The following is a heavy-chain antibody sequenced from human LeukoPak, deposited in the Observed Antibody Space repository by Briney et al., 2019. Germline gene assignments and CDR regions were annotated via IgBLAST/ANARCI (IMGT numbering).Heavy chain of an antibody. V-gene: IGHV4-34*01. Sequence: SETLSLICAVYVGSFSGYYWSWIRQPPGKGLEWIGQINHSGSTNYNPSLKSRVTISVDTSKNQFSLKLNSVAAADTAVYYCARGDSNFPFDYWGQGTLVTVSS. CDR3: ARGDSNFPFDY. CDR2: INHSGST. CDR1: VGSFSGYY. J-gene: IGHJ4*02. D-gene: IGHD4-11*01.